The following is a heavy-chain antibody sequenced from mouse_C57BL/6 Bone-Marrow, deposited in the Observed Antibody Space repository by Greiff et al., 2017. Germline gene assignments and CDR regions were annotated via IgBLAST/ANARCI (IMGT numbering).Heavy chain of an antibody. Sequence: LMESGAELASPGASVTLSCKASGYTFTDHIMNWVKKRPGQGLEWIGRIYPVSGETNYNQKFMGKATLSVDRSSSTVYMVLNSLTSEVPAVYYCGTGLYFDYWGQGTTLTVSS. CDR1: GYTFTDHI. CDR2: IYPVSGET. CDR3: GTGLYFDY. J-gene: IGHJ2*01. V-gene: IGHV1-11*01.